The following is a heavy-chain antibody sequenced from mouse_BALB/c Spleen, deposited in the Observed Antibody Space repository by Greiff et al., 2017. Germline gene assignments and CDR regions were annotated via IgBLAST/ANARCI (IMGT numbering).Heavy chain of an antibody. J-gene: IGHJ2*01. CDR2: ISDGGSYT. D-gene: IGHD2-4*01. CDR3: ARQGDYYDYDGYYFDY. V-gene: IGHV5-4*02. CDR1: GFTFSDYY. Sequence: EVKLVESGGGLVKPGGSLKLSCAASGFTFSDYYMYWVRQTPEKRLEWVATISDGGSYTYYPDSVKGRFTISRDNAKNNLYLQMSSLKSEDTAMYYCARQGDYYDYDGYYFDYWGQGTTLTVSS.